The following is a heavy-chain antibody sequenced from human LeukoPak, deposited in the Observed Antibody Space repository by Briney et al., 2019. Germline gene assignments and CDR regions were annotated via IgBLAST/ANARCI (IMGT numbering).Heavy chain of an antibody. J-gene: IGHJ2*01. D-gene: IGHD4-17*01. Sequence: PGGSLRLSCAASGLSFSSYDMHWVRQATGKGLEWVSAIGTKGDTYYSDSVRGRFTISRENGKNSLYLQMNSLRAGDTAVYYCAREMSDTVTWGWYFDLWGRGTLATVSS. V-gene: IGHV3-13*01. CDR3: AREMSDTVTWGWYFDL. CDR2: IGTKGDT. CDR1: GLSFSSYD.